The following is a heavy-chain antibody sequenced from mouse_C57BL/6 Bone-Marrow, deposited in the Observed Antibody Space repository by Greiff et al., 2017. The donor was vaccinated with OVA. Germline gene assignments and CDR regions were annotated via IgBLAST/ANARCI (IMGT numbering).Heavy chain of an antibody. V-gene: IGHV1-5*01. CDR3: RSYYYGYFDY. CDR2: IYPGNSDT. Sequence: VQLQQSGTVLARPGASVKMSCKTSGYTFTSYWMHWVKQRPGQGLEWIGAIYPGNSDTSYNQKFKGKAKLTAVTSASTAYMELSSLTNEDSAFYSCRSYYYGYFDYWGQGTTLTVSS. CDR1: GYTFTSYW. J-gene: IGHJ2*01. D-gene: IGHD1-1*01.